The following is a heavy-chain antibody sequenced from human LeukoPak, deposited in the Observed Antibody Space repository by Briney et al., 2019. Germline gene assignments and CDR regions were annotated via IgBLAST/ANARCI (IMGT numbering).Heavy chain of an antibody. CDR1: GFTFSSYW. D-gene: IGHD4-23*01. V-gene: IGHV3-74*01. Sequence: GGSLRLSCAASGFTFSSYWMHWVRQAPGKGLVWVSRINSDGSSTSYADSVKGRFSISRDNAKNTLYLQMNSLRAEDTAVYYCARGRTTVVTPVYYYGMDVWGQGTTVTVSS. J-gene: IGHJ6*02. CDR2: INSDGSST. CDR3: ARGRTTVVTPVYYYGMDV.